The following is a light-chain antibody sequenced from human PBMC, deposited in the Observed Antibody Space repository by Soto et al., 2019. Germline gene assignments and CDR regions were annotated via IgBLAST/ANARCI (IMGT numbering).Light chain of an antibody. J-gene: IGLJ1*01. CDR1: SSDVGGYNY. CDR2: DVS. CDR3: SSYTSSSIRYV. V-gene: IGLV2-14*01. Sequence: QSALTQPASVSGSPGQSITISCTGTSSDVGGYNYVSWYQQHPGKANKLMIYDVSNRPSGVSSRFSGSKSGNTASLTISGLQAEDGADYYCSSYTSSSIRYVFGTGTKVTVL.